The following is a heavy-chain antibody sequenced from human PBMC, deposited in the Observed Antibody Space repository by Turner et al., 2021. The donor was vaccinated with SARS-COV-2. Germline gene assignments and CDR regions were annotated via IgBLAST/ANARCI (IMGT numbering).Heavy chain of an antibody. V-gene: IGHV4-39*01. D-gene: IGHD3-3*01. CDR3: ARRRFMSGYSFDY. Sequence: QLQLQESGPVQVKPSETLSLTCTVSGGSISSSSYYWGWIRQPPGKGLEWIGSIYYSGSTYYNPYLKSRVTITVDTSKNQLSLKLSSVTAADTAVYYCARRRFMSGYSFDYWGQGTLVTVSS. J-gene: IGHJ4*02. CDR2: IYYSGST. CDR1: GGSISSSSYY.